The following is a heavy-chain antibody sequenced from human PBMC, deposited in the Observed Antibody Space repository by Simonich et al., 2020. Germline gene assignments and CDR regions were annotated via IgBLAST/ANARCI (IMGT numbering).Heavy chain of an antibody. CDR2: ISGSGGST. CDR1: GFTFSSYA. Sequence: GGGLVQPGGSLRLSCAASGFTFSSYAMSWFRQAPGKGLEWVSVISGSGGSTYYADSVKDRFTISRDNSKNTLYLQMNSLRAEDTAVYYCAKDLGERITMIVVVIDAFDIWGQGTMVTVSS. CDR3: AKDLGERITMIVVVIDAFDI. V-gene: IGHV3-23*01. D-gene: IGHD3-22*01. J-gene: IGHJ3*02.